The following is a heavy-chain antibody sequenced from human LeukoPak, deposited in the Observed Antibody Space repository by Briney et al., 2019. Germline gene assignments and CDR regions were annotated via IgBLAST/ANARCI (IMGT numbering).Heavy chain of an antibody. D-gene: IGHD3-22*01. CDR3: ARGGYYDSGGYPDVFDI. V-gene: IGHV4-4*07. J-gene: IGHJ3*02. CDR1: GGSISSYY. Sequence: SETLSLTCTVSGGSISSYYWSWIRQPAGKGLEWIGRIYTSGSTNYNPSLKSRVTISVDKSKNQFSLELSSVTAADTAVYYCARGGYYDSGGYPDVFDIWGKGKMVTVFS. CDR2: IYTSGST.